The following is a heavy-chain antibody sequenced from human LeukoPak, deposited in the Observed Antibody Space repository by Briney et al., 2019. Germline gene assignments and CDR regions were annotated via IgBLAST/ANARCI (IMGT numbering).Heavy chain of an antibody. CDR2: ISSGGSQR. V-gene: IGHV3-23*01. J-gene: IGHJ4*02. CDR1: GFTLSNSA. CDR3: AKSVAGKGDLLGAEPDY. D-gene: IGHD6-19*01. Sequence: GGSLRLSCAASGFTLSNSAMTWVRQAPGKGLEWISGISSGGSQRFYADSVKGRFTVSRDNSRETLFLQMNSLRTEDTAVYYCAKSVAGKGDLLGAEPDYWGQGTLVSVSS.